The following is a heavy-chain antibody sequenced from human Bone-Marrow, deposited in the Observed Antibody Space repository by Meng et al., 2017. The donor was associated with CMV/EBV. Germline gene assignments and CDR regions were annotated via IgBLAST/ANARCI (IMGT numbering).Heavy chain of an antibody. CDR1: GFTFDDYG. CDR3: ARYGGIAATREYYYYGMDV. J-gene: IGHJ6*02. Sequence: GESLKISCAASGFTFDDYGMNWVRQAPGKGLEWVSSISSSSSYIYYADSVKGRFTISRDNSKNTLYLQMNSLRAEDTAVDYCARYGGIAATREYYYYGMDVWGQGTTVTVSS. D-gene: IGHD2-15*01. V-gene: IGHV3-21*01. CDR2: ISSSSSYI.